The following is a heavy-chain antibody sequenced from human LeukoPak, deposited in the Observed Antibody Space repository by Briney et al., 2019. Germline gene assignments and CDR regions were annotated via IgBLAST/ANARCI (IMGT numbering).Heavy chain of an antibody. CDR1: GGSISSSSYY. J-gene: IGHJ6*03. CDR2: IYYSGST. V-gene: IGHV4-39*07. D-gene: IGHD1-26*01. Sequence: SETLSLTCTVSGGSISSSSYYWGWIRQPPGKGLEWIGSIYYSGSTYYNPSLKSRVTISVDTSKNQFSLKLSSVTAADTAVYYCASTVHKWELTDYYYMDVWGKGTTVTVSS. CDR3: ASTVHKWELTDYYYMDV.